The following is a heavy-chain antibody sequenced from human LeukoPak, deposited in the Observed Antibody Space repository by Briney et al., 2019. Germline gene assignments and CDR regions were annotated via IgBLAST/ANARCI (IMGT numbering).Heavy chain of an antibody. D-gene: IGHD1-26*01. Sequence: ASVKVSCKASGYTFTSYAMHWVRQAPGQRLEWMGWINAGNGNTKYSQKFQGRVTITRDTSASTAYMELSSLRSEDTAVYYCARIFGRWDPTGFDPWGQGTLVTVSS. J-gene: IGHJ5*02. V-gene: IGHV1-3*01. CDR2: INAGNGNT. CDR3: ARIFGRWDPTGFDP. CDR1: GYTFTSYA.